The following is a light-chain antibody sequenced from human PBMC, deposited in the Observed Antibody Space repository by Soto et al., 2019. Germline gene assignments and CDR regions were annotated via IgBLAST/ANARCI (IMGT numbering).Light chain of an antibody. CDR3: QQYNSYSYT. CDR1: QSISSW. Sequence: DIQMTQSPSTLSVSVGERVTITCRASQSISSWLAWYQQKPGKAPKLLIYKASSLESGVPSRFSGSGSGTEFTLTISSLQPDDFATYYCQQYNSYSYTFGQGTKLEIK. V-gene: IGKV1-5*03. CDR2: KAS. J-gene: IGKJ2*01.